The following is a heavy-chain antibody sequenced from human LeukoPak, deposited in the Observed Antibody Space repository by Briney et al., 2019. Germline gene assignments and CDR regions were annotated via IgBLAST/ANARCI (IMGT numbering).Heavy chain of an antibody. CDR3: ARGGDFWSGYHFDY. V-gene: IGHV4-30-4*08. J-gene: IGHJ4*02. CDR1: Y. D-gene: IGHD3-3*01. CDR2: IYYSGST. Sequence: YWIGWVRQMPGKGLEWMGIIYYSGSTYYNPSLKSRVTISVDTSKNQFSLKLSSVTAADTAVYYCARGGDFWSGYHFDYWGQGTLVTVSS.